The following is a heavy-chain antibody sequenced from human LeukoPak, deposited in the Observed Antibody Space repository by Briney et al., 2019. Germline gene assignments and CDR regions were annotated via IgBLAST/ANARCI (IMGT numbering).Heavy chain of an antibody. CDR2: IIPIFGTA. Sequence: GASVKVSCKASGGTFSSYAISWVRQAPGQGLEWMGGIIPIFGTANYAQKFQGRVTITADKSTSTAYMELSSLRSEDTAVYYCARDAITMFSANAFDIWGQGTMVTVSS. J-gene: IGHJ3*02. CDR3: ARDAITMFSANAFDI. D-gene: IGHD3-10*02. V-gene: IGHV1-69*06. CDR1: GGTFSSYA.